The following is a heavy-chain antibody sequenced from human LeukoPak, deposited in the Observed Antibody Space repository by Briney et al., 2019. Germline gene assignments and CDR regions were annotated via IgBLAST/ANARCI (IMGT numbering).Heavy chain of an antibody. CDR2: ISYDGSNK. Sequence: QSGGSLRLSCAASGFTFSSYGMPWVRQAPGKGLEWVAVISYDGSNKYYADSVKGRFTISRDNSKNTLYLQMNSLRAEDTAVYYCAKAYGSGSYYPRNANWFDPWGQGTLVTVSS. CDR1: GFTFSSYG. J-gene: IGHJ5*02. V-gene: IGHV3-30*18. CDR3: AKAYGSGSYYPRNANWFDP. D-gene: IGHD3-10*01.